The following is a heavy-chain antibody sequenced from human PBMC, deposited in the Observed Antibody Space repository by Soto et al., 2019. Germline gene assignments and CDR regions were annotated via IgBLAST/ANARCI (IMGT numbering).Heavy chain of an antibody. D-gene: IGHD2-2*01. CDR3: HCSITINPYHYYRIDV. V-gene: IGHV1-8*01. CDR1: GYTFTSYD. Sequence: ASVKVSCKASGYTFTSYDINWVRQATGQGLEWMGWMNPNRGNTGYAQKFQGRVTMTRNTSISTAYMELSSLRSEDTAVYYCHCSITINPYHYYRIDVPGQPTTVTVSS. J-gene: IGHJ6*02. CDR2: MNPNRGNT.